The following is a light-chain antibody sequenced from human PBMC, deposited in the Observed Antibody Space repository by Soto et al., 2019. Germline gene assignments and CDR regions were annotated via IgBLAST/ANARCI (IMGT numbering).Light chain of an antibody. CDR3: SSYTGSSTLVV. Sequence: QSALTQPTSVSGSTGQSITISCTGTSSDVGGYNYVSWYQQHPGKAPKLMIYDVSDRPSGVSNRFSGSKSGNTASLTISRIQAEDEADYYCSSYTGSSTLVVFGGGTKLTVL. CDR1: SSDVGGYNY. J-gene: IGLJ2*01. V-gene: IGLV2-14*01. CDR2: DVS.